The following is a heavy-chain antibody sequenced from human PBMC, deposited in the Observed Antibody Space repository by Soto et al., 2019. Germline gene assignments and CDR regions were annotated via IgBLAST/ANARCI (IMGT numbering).Heavy chain of an antibody. CDR3: ARLRLGTYYYYGMDV. D-gene: IGHD1-1*01. J-gene: IGHJ6*02. CDR1: GGTFSSYA. Sequence: SVKVSCKASGGTFSSYAISWVLQAPGQGLEWMGGIIPIFGTANYAQKFQGRVTITADESTSTAYMELSSLRSEDTAVYYCARLRLGTYYYYGMDVWGQGTTVTVSS. V-gene: IGHV1-69*13. CDR2: IIPIFGTA.